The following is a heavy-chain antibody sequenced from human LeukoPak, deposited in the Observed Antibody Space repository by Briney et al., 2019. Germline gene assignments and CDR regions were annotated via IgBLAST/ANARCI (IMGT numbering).Heavy chain of an antibody. D-gene: IGHD2-2*01. J-gene: IGHJ3*02. Sequence: GGSLRLSFAASGFTVSSNYMSWVRQAPGKGLEWVSVIYSDGSTYYADSVKGRFTFSRDNSKNTLYLQMDSLRVEDTAVYYCASFIVVIPVAMRGDAFDIWGQGTVVTVSS. CDR2: IYSDGST. CDR3: ASFIVVIPVAMRGDAFDI. CDR1: GFTVSSNY. V-gene: IGHV3-53*01.